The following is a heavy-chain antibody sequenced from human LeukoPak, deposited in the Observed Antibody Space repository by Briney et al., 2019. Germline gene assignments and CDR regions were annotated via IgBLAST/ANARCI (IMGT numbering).Heavy chain of an antibody. D-gene: IGHD3-9*01. Sequence: GGSLRLSCAASGLTFSSYNMNWVRQAPGKGLEWVSSISSSGNYIYYADSVKGRFTISRDNAKNSLYLQMNRLRVEDTAVYYCARVYGYFDWLLSYWGQGTLVTVSS. V-gene: IGHV3-21*01. CDR3: ARVYGYFDWLLSY. J-gene: IGHJ4*02. CDR2: ISSSGNYI. CDR1: GLTFSSYN.